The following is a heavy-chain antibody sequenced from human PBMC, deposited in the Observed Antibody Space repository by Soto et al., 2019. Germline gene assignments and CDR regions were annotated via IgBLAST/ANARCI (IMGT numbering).Heavy chain of an antibody. CDR2: MNPNSGNT. D-gene: IGHD3-10*01. J-gene: IGHJ4*02. CDR1: GYTFTSYD. CDR3: ARSRGFGELSDY. Sequence: ASVKVSCKASGYTFTSYDINWVRQATGQGLEWMGWMNPNSGNTGYAQKFQGRVTMTRNTSISTAYMELSSLRSEDTAVYYCARSRGFGELSDYWGQGTLVTVSS. V-gene: IGHV1-8*01.